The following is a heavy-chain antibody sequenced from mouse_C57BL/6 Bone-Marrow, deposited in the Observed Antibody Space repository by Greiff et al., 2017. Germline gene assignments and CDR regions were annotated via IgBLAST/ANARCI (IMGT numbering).Heavy chain of an antibody. D-gene: IGHD4-1*01. V-gene: IGHV1-55*01. CDR1: GYTFTSYW. Sequence: VKLQQPGAELVKPGASVKMSCKASGYTFTSYWITWVKQRPGQGLEWIGDIYPTSGRTNYNEKFKNKAILTVDTSSNTAYMQLSSLTSEDSAVFYCARSGPLGRSFDYWGQGTTLTVSS. CDR3: ARSGPLGRSFDY. CDR2: IYPTSGRT. J-gene: IGHJ2*01.